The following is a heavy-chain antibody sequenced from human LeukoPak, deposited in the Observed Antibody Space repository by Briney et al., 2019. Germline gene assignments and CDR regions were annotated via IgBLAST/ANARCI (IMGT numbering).Heavy chain of an antibody. J-gene: IGHJ4*02. V-gene: IGHV4-34*01. D-gene: IGHD3-22*01. Sequence: SETLSLTCAVYGGSFSGYYWSWIRQPPVKGLEWIGEINHSGSTNYNPSLKSRVTISVDTSKNQFSLKLRSVTDADTAVYYCAREYSSGYYSDYWGQGTLVTVSS. CDR1: GGSFSGYY. CDR3: AREYSSGYYSDY. CDR2: INHSGST.